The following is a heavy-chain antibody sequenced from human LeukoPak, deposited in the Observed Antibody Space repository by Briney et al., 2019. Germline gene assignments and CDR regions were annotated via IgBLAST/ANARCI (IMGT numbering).Heavy chain of an antibody. V-gene: IGHV3-23*01. CDR3: AKGTHSTGWTGFDY. D-gene: IGHD6-19*01. J-gene: IGHJ4*02. CDR2: ISSSGGNT. CDR1: GFTFSSYA. Sequence: GGSLRLSCAAAGFTFSSYAMSWVRQAPGKGLEWVSGISSSGGNTYYADSVKGRFTISRDNSRSTLYLQMNSLRAEDTAVYYCAKGTHSTGWTGFDYWGQGTLVTVSS.